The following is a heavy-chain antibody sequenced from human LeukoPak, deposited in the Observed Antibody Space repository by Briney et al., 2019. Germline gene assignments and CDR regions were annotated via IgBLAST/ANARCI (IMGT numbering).Heavy chain of an antibody. Sequence: SVKVSCKASGYTFTSYGISWVRQAPGQGLEWMGRIIPILGIANYAQKFQGRVTITADKSTSTAYMELSSLRSEDTAVYYCARAAPATATLDYWGQGTLVTVS. CDR2: IIPILGIA. J-gene: IGHJ4*02. D-gene: IGHD2-15*01. CDR1: GYTFTSYG. CDR3: ARAAPATATLDY. V-gene: IGHV1-69*04.